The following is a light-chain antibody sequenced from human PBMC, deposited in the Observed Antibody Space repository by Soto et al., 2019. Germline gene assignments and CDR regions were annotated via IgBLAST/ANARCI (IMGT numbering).Light chain of an antibody. J-gene: IGLJ3*02. CDR1: SSDVGGYNY. V-gene: IGLV2-8*01. CDR3: SSYAASNSFYFV. CDR2: EVT. Sequence: QSALTQPPSASGSPGQSVTISCPGTSSDVGGYNYVSWYQQYPGRAPKLMIYEVTKRPSGVPDRFSGSKSGNTASLTVSGLQAEDEADYYCSSYAASNSFYFVFGGGTQLTVL.